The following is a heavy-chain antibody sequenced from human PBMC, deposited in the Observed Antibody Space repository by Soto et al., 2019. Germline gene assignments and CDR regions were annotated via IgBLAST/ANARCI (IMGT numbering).Heavy chain of an antibody. V-gene: IGHV1-18*01. CDR3: ARSSPVAAAGNFDY. J-gene: IGHJ4*02. CDR1: GYTFTSYG. D-gene: IGHD6-13*01. Sequence: ASVKVSCKASGYTFTSYGISWVRQAPGQGLEWMGWISAYNGKANYAQKLQGRVTITTDTSTSTAYMELSSLRSEDTAVYYCARSSPVAAAGNFDYWGQGTLVTVSS. CDR2: ISAYNGKA.